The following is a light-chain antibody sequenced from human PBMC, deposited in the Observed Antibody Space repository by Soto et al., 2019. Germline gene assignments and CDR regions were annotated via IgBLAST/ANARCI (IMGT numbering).Light chain of an antibody. CDR2: AAS. J-gene: IGKJ4*01. CDR1: QGISSY. CDR3: QKYTNVPA. Sequence: DIQMTQSPSSLSASVGDRDTITCRASQGISSYLAWYQQIPGKVPKLLISAASTLQSGVPSRFSGSGSGTDFTLTISSLQPEDIATYYCQKYTNVPAFGGGTKVEIK. V-gene: IGKV1-27*01.